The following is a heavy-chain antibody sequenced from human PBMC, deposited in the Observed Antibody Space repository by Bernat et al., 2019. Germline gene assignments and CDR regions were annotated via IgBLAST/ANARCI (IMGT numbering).Heavy chain of an antibody. D-gene: IGHD2-15*01. CDR2: IIPILGIA. CDR1: GGTFSSYA. V-gene: IGHV1-69*04. CDR3: ARETCSGGSCSYYFDY. J-gene: IGHJ4*02. Sequence: QVQLVQSGAEVKKPGSSVKVSCKASGGTFSSYAISWVRQAPGQGLEWMGRIIPILGIANYAQKFQGRVTITADKSTSTAYMELSSLRSEDMAVYYCARETCSGGSCSYYFDYWGQGTLVTVSS.